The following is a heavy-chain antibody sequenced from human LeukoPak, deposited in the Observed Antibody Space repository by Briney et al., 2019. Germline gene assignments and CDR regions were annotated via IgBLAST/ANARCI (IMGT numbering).Heavy chain of an antibody. D-gene: IGHD3-3*01. J-gene: IGHJ4*02. V-gene: IGHV1-69*13. CDR3: AGGFWSGYHTPPLDY. CDR1: GGTFSSYA. Sequence: ASVKVSCKASGGTFSSYAISWVRQAPGQGLEWMGGIIPIFGTANYAQKFQGRVTITADESTSTAYMELSSLRSEDTAVYYCAGGFWSGYHTPPLDYWGQGTLVTVSS. CDR2: IIPIFGTA.